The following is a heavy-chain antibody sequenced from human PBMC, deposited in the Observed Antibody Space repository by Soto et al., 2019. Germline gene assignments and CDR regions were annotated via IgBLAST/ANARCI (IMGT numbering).Heavy chain of an antibody. CDR1: GGSISSYY. D-gene: IGHD3-10*01. CDR2: VHHSWGS. V-gene: IGHV4-59*08. CDR3: ARQGFGPLHGLVDV. J-gene: IGHJ6*02. Sequence: QVQLQESGPGLVKPSETLSLSCTVSGGSISSYYWSWFRQSPGKRMEWIGYVHHSWGSSYNPSLRXXVXXSLATSKSQFPPKVTSGAATDPAVYYCARQGFGPLHGLVDVWGQGTTVTVSS.